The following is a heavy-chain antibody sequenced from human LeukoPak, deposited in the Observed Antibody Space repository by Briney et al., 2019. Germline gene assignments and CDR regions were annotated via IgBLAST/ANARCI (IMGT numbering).Heavy chain of an antibody. CDR2: IYHTGST. Sequence: PSETLSLTCAVSGGSISSLNWWSWVGQPPGKGREWIGEIYHTGSTNYNPSLKSRVSISVDTSKNQFSLRLSSVTAANTAVYYCASGKAGWFDPRGQGTLVTVSS. V-gene: IGHV4-4*02. CDR1: GGSISSLNW. J-gene: IGHJ5*02. CDR3: ASGKAGWFDP.